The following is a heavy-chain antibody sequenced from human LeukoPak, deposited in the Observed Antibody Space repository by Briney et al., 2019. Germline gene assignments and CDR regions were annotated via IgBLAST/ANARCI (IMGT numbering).Heavy chain of an antibody. CDR2: INHSGST. CDR3: ARRYCSGADCYGGDSYYYMDV. CDR1: GGSFSGYY. D-gene: IGHD2-2*01. V-gene: IGHV4-34*01. Sequence: PSETLSLTCAVYGGSFSGYYWSWIRQPPGKGLEWIGEINHSGSTNYNPSLKSRVTISVDTSKNQFSLKLSSVTAADTAVYYCARRYCSGADCYGGDSYYYMDVWGKGTTVTISS. J-gene: IGHJ6*03.